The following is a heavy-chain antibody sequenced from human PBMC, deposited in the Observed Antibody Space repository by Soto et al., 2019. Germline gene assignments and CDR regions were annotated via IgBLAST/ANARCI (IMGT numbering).Heavy chain of an antibody. D-gene: IGHD6-13*01. CDR1: GFTFTNYA. V-gene: IGHV3-23*01. CDR3: ATRMYSTSWYYFVS. Sequence: EVQLLESGGGFVQPGASLRLSCAASGFTFTNYALSWVRQAPGKGLEWVSTIGGGSGSTSYADSVKGRFSISRENSKNTLYLQMSSLRAEDTALYYCATRMYSTSWYYFVSWGQGTLVTVSS. J-gene: IGHJ4*02. CDR2: IGGGSGST.